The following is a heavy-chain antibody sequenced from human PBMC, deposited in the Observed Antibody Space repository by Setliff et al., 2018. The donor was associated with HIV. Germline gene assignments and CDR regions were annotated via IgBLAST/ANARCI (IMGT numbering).Heavy chain of an antibody. J-gene: IGHJ6*03. V-gene: IGHV4-30-4*08. Sequence: SETLSLTCTVSGGTISSGGYYWSWIRQPPGKGLEWIGFIYHRGNTHYNSSLKSRTTLSLDTSKNQLSLKLTSVVAADTGLYFCARGRDASTWYLSHFYSYYYLDVWGNGTTVTVSS. CDR1: GGTISSGGYY. D-gene: IGHD6-13*01. CDR3: ARGRDASTWYLSHFYSYYYLDV. CDR2: IYHRGNT.